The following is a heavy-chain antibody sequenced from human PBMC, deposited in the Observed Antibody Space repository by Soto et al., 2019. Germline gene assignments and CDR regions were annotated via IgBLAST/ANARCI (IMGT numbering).Heavy chain of an antibody. J-gene: IGHJ6*01. Sequence: EVQLLESVGGLVQPGGSLRLSCAASGFTFSSYGMSWVREAAGKGLEWVSLISGSGGSTNYADSVKGRFTISRDNSRDPLSLQMNSLRAEDTAVYYCAIRSGDFLNGMYVWGLGTTIIVSS. CDR2: ISGSGGST. D-gene: IGHD3-10*01. CDR3: AIRSGDFLNGMYV. V-gene: IGHV3-23*01. CDR1: GFTFSSYG.